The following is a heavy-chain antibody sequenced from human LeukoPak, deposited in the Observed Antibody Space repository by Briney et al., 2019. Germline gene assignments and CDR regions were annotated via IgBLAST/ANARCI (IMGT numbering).Heavy chain of an antibody. Sequence: SETLSLTCTVSGVSISSGDYYWTWIRQPPGKGLEWIGYIYTSGTTNYNPSLKSRVTISVDTSKNQFSLQLRSVTAADTAVYYCARRVRNYYDSNGYNSIAYYFDLWGRGTLVTVSS. D-gene: IGHD3-22*01. CDR1: GVSISSGDYY. CDR3: ARRVRNYYDSNGYNSIAYYFDL. CDR2: IYTSGTT. J-gene: IGHJ2*01. V-gene: IGHV4-61*08.